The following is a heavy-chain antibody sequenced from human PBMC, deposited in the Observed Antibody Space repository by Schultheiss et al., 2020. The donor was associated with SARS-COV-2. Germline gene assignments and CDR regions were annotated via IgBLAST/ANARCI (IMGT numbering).Heavy chain of an antibody. CDR1: GFTFSSYA. D-gene: IGHD6-13*01. CDR3: TTGIAAAALAAFDY. V-gene: IGHV3-64*04. CDR2: ISSNGGST. J-gene: IGHJ4*02. Sequence: GGSLRLSCAASGFTFSSYAMHWVRQAPGKGLEYVSAISSNGGSTYYADSVKGRFTISRDNSKNTLCLQMHSLKTEDTAVYYCTTGIAAAALAAFDYWGQGTLVTVSS.